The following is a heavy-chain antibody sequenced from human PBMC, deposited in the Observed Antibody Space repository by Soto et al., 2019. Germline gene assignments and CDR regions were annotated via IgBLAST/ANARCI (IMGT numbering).Heavy chain of an antibody. Sequence: ASVKVSCKASGCTCSSYAISWVRQAPGQGLEWMGGIIPIFGTANYAQKFQGRVTITADESTSKAYMELSRLRSEETAVYYCARDRYCTTGVCYGTRNYYYYYGMDVWDQGTTVTVSS. CDR3: ARDRYCTTGVCYGTRNYYYYYGMDV. V-gene: IGHV1-69*13. D-gene: IGHD2-8*01. J-gene: IGHJ6*02. CDR2: IIPIFGTA. CDR1: GCTCSSYA.